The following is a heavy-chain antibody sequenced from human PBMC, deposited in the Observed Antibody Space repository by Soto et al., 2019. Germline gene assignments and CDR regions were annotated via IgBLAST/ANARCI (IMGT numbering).Heavy chain of an antibody. CDR2: IYYSGST. CDR3: ARWGSRSSGWFDP. J-gene: IGHJ5*02. CDR1: GGSISSYY. Sequence: TSETLSLTCTVSGGSISSYYWSWIRQPPGKGLEWIGYIYYSGSTNYNPSLKSRVTISVDTSKNQFSLKLSSVTAADTAVYYCARWGSRSSGWFDPWGQGTLVTVSS. V-gene: IGHV4-59*01. D-gene: IGHD6-19*01.